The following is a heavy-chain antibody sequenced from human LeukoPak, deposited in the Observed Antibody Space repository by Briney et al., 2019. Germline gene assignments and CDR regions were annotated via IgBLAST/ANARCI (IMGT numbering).Heavy chain of an antibody. CDR3: AKDAQRGFDYSNSLEN. J-gene: IGHJ4*02. CDR2: IWNDGSGQ. D-gene: IGHD4-11*01. V-gene: IGHV3-33*06. CDR1: KFTFSHFG. Sequence: GGSLRLPCAASKFTFSHFGMHWVRQAPGKGLEWVAAIWNDGSGQYYAESVKGRFTVSRDNSHNTLYLQMNSLRPEDTAVYYCAKDAQRGFDYSNSLENWGQGTLVIVSS.